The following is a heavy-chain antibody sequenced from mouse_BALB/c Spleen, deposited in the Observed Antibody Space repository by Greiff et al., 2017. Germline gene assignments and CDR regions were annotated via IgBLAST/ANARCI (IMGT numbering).Heavy chain of an antibody. V-gene: IGHV2-9-2*01. CDR3: VRMGVKAYYRYEGNAMDY. CDR1: GFSLTSYD. Sequence: QVQLQQSGPGLVAPSQSLSITCTVSGFSLTSYDISWIRQPPGKGLEWLGVIWTGGGTNYNSAFMSRLSISKDNSKSQVFLKMNSLQTDDTAIYYCVRMGVKAYYRYEGNAMDYWGQGTSVTVSS. CDR2: IWTGGGT. D-gene: IGHD2-14*01. J-gene: IGHJ4*01.